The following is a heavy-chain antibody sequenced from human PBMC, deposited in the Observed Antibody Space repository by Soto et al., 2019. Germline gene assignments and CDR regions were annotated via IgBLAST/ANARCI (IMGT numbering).Heavy chain of an antibody. CDR2: IYYSGST. Sequence: SETLSLTCTVSGGSISSYYWSWIRQPPGKGLEWIGYIYYSGSTNYNPSLKSRVTISVDTSKNQFSLKLSSVTAADTAVYYCARDLRTGTTDYYYYYMDVWGKGTTVTVSS. V-gene: IGHV4-59*01. D-gene: IGHD1-7*01. J-gene: IGHJ6*03. CDR3: ARDLRTGTTDYYYYYMDV. CDR1: GGSISSYY.